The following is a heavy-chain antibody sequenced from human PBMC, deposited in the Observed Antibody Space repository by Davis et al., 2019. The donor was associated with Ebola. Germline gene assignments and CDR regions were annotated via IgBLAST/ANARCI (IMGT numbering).Heavy chain of an antibody. CDR3: ARLSGLFSSSSWALYFDL. J-gene: IGHJ2*01. CDR2: IYTSGST. V-gene: IGHV4-4*07. D-gene: IGHD6-6*01. CDR1: GGSIKGYY. Sequence: SETLSLTCTVSGGSIKGYYWSWIRQPAGKGLEWIGHIYTSGSTNYNPSLKSRVTISVDTSKNQFSLKLTSVTAADTAVYFCARLSGLFSSSSWALYFDLWGRGTLVSVSS.